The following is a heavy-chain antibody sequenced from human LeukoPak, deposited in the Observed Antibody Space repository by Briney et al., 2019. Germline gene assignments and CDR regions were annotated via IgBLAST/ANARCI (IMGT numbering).Heavy chain of an antibody. J-gene: IGHJ5*02. Sequence: GESLKISCKGFGYNFTSYWIGWVRQMPGKGLEGMGMIYPGDSDTRYSPSLHGQVTISADMSIPTAYLHWTSLKASDTAIYYCARMRTAVVVGDGLDPWGQGTLVSVSS. CDR2: IYPGDSDT. V-gene: IGHV5-51*01. CDR1: GYNFTSYW. D-gene: IGHD2-21*01. CDR3: ARMRTAVVVGDGLDP.